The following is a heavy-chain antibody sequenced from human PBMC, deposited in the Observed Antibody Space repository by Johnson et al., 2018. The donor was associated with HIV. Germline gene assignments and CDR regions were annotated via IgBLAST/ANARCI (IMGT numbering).Heavy chain of an antibody. D-gene: IGHD2-2*01. CDR2: ISGSGGST. J-gene: IGHJ3*02. CDR3: ARGPYCSSSGCYGSGTYSSAFDI. Sequence: MLLVESGGGLVQPGGSLRLSCAASGFTVSRNYMSWVRQAPGKGLERVSAISGSGGSTYYADSVKGRFTISRDNSKNTLYLQMNSLRAEDTALYYCARGPYCSSSGCYGSGTYSSAFDIWGQGTMVTVSS. V-gene: IGHV3-23*04. CDR1: GFTVSRNY.